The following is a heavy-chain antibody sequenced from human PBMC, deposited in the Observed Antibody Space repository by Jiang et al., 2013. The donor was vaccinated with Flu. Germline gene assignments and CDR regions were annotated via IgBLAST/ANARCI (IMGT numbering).Heavy chain of an antibody. D-gene: IGHD3-22*01. J-gene: IGHJ5*02. CDR1: GGSISSSSYY. CDR3: ARHTYYYDSSGYYYSWFDP. Sequence: GSGLVKPSETLSLTCTVSGGSISSSSYYWGWIRQPPGKGLEWIGSIYYSGSTYYNPSLKSRVTISVDTSKNQFSLKLSSVTAADTAVYYCARHTYYYDSSGYYYSWFDPWGQGTLVTVSS. V-gene: IGHV4-39*01. CDR2: IYYSGST.